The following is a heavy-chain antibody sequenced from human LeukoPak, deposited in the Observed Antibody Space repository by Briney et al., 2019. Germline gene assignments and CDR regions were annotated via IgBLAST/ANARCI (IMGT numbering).Heavy chain of an antibody. V-gene: IGHV3-74*01. J-gene: IGHJ4*02. CDR1: GFNFNRDW. D-gene: IGHD3-22*01. Sequence: GGSLRLSCAASGFNFNRDWMHWVRQGPGKGLVWVSRTNSDGRDTAYADSVKGRFTISRDNSKNTLYLQMSSLRAEDTAVYYCARDLAMYYYDSSGCLDYWGQGTLVTVSS. CDR3: ARDLAMYYYDSSGCLDY. CDR2: TNSDGRDT.